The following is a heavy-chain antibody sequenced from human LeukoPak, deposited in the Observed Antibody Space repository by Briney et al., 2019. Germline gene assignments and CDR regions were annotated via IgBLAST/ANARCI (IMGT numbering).Heavy chain of an antibody. Sequence: GGSLRLSCAASGFTFSSYSMNWVRQAPGKGLEWVSSISSSSSYIYYADSVQGRFTIFRDNAENSLFLQMDSLRAEDTAVYYCARGRGYSISSDAFDIWGQGTMVTVSS. V-gene: IGHV3-21*01. CDR1: GFTFSSYS. CDR3: ARGRGYSISSDAFDI. J-gene: IGHJ3*02. CDR2: ISSSSSYI. D-gene: IGHD6-6*01.